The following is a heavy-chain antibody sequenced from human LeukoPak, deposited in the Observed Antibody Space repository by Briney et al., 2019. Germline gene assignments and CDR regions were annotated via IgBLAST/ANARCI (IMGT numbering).Heavy chain of an antibody. V-gene: IGHV3-48*04. Sequence: PGGSLRLSCAASGFTFSRYSMNWVRQAPGKGLEWVSYISSSGSTIYYADSVTGRFTISRDNAKNPLYLQMNSLRAEDTAVYYCARKGPGDYYDSSGAADYWGQGTLVTVSS. CDR3: ARKGPGDYYDSSGAADY. CDR1: GFTFSRYS. D-gene: IGHD3-22*01. CDR2: ISSSGSTI. J-gene: IGHJ4*02.